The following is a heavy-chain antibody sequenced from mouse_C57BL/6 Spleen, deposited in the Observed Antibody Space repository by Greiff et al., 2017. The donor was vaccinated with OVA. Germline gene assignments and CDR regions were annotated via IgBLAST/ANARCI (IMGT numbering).Heavy chain of an antibody. Sequence: EVKLVESGGGLVKPGGSLKLSCAASRFTFSDYGMHWVRQAPEKGLEWVAYISSGSSTIYYADTVKGRFTISRDNAKNTLFLQMTSLRSEDTAMYYCASIYYYGSSPHYYAMDYWGQGTSGTVSS. D-gene: IGHD1-1*01. V-gene: IGHV5-17*01. CDR1: RFTFSDYG. J-gene: IGHJ4*01. CDR3: ASIYYYGSSPHYYAMDY. CDR2: ISSGSSTI.